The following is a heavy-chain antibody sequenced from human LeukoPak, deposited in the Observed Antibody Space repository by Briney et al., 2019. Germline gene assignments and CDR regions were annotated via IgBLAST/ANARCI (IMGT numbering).Heavy chain of an antibody. CDR1: GFTFRSYT. CDR3: ARDTRSSKTYYDSSGYYPDAFDI. V-gene: IGHV3-21*01. CDR2: ISSGGSYI. D-gene: IGHD3-22*01. Sequence: NPGGSLRLSCAASGFTFRSYTMNWVRQAPGKGLEWVSSISSGGSYIYYADSVKGRFTISRDNTKNSLYLQMNSLRAEDTAVYYCARDTRSSKTYYDSSGYYPDAFDIWGQGTMVPVSS. J-gene: IGHJ3*02.